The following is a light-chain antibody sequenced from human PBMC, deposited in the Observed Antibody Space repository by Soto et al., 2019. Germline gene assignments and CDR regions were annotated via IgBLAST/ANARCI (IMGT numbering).Light chain of an antibody. CDR1: QSVSSN. CDR3: QQYNNWPPIT. V-gene: IGKV3-15*01. CDR2: ATS. Sequence: EIVMTQSPATLSLSPGERATLSCRASQSVSSNLAWYQQKPVQAPRLLIYATSSRATGIPARFSGSGSGTEFTLTISSLQSEDFAVYYCQQYNNWPPITFGQGTRLEVK. J-gene: IGKJ5*01.